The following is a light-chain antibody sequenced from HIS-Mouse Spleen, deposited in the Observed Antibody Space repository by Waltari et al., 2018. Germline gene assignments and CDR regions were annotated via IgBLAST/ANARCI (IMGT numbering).Light chain of an antibody. J-gene: IGKJ4*01. CDR2: DAS. Sequence: DIQMIQSPSSLSASVGERVTITCQSSQDINNYLNWYQQKPGKAPKLLIYDASNLETGVPSRFSGSGSGTDFTFTISSLQTEDIATYYCQQYDNLPLTFGGGTKVEIK. CDR1: QDINNY. CDR3: QQYDNLPLT. V-gene: IGKV1-33*01.